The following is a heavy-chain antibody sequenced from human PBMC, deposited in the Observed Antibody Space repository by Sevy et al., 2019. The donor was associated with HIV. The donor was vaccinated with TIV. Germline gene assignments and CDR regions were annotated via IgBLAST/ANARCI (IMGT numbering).Heavy chain of an antibody. CDR1: GYIFTDYY. CDR2: INSDSGVT. CDR3: ARLTTQPTSDLYGLDV. J-gene: IGHJ6*02. Sequence: ASVKVSCKASGYIFTDYYIHWVRQAPGQGLEWMAWINSDSGVTNYAQRFQGDVTVTRDTSLSTAYLVLTNLNSNDTAIYYCARLTTQPTSDLYGLDVWGQGTTVTVSS. D-gene: IGHD4-17*01. V-gene: IGHV1-2*02.